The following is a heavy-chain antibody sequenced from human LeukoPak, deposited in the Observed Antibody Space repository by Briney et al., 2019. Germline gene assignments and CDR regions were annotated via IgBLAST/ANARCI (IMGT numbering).Heavy chain of an antibody. CDR1: GYTFTSYY. CDR2: INPSGGST. J-gene: IGHJ5*02. D-gene: IGHD3-3*01. V-gene: IGHV1-46*01. Sequence: ASVKVSCKASGYTFTSYYMHWVRQSPGQGLGWMGIINPSGGSTSYAQKFQGRVTMTRDMSTSTVYMELSSLRSEDTAVYYCARDLPSTGITIFGVVIQGRSWFDPWGPGTLVSVSS. CDR3: ARDLPSTGITIFGVVIQGRSWFDP.